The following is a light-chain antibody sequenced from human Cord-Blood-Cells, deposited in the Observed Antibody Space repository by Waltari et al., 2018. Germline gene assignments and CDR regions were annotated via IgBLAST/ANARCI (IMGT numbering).Light chain of an antibody. Sequence: SYELTQPPSVSVSPGQTASITCSGDKLGDKYACWYQQKPGQSPVLVIYQDSKRPSGIPERFSGSNSGNPATLTISGTQAMDEADYYCQAWDSSINWVFGGGTKLTVL. J-gene: IGLJ3*02. V-gene: IGLV3-1*01. CDR2: QDS. CDR3: QAWDSSINWV. CDR1: KLGDKY.